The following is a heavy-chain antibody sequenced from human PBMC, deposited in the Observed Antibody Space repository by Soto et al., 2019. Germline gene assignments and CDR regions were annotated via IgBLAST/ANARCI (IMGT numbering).Heavy chain of an antibody. V-gene: IGHV4-59*11. J-gene: IGHJ4*02. CDR2: FYYSGST. CDR3: ARGTPTSYFDY. Sequence: PSETMSLTCTVADGTISSHDWSWIRQNPGKGLEWIGYFYYSGSTNYNPSLKSRVTISVDTSKNQFSLKLSSVTAADTAVYYCARGTPTSYFDYCGQGTLVSGSS. CDR1: DGTISSHD.